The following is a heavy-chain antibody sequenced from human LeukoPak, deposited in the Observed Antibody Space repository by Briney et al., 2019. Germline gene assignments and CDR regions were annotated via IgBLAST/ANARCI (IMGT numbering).Heavy chain of an antibody. D-gene: IGHD1-1*01. V-gene: IGHV1-69*05. J-gene: IGHJ3*02. Sequence: EASVKVSCKASGGTFSSYAISWVRQAPGQGLEWMGGIIPIFGTANYAQKFQGRVTMTRNTSISTAYMELSSLRSEDTAVYYCARNWRKSSRAFDIWGQGTMVTVSS. CDR2: IIPIFGTA. CDR1: GGTFSSYA. CDR3: ARNWRKSSRAFDI.